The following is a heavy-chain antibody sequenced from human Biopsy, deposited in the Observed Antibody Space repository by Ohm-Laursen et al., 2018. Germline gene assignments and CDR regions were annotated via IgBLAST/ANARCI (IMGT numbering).Heavy chain of an antibody. D-gene: IGHD6-19*01. Sequence: SETLSLTCAVYGGSFSGYYWSWIRQPPGKGLEWIGEINHSGSTNYNPSLKSRVTISVDTSKNHFFLKPSSVTAADTAVYYCARGRLRAVARFDYWGQGTLVTVSS. CDR2: INHSGST. CDR1: GGSFSGYY. V-gene: IGHV4-34*01. J-gene: IGHJ4*02. CDR3: ARGRLRAVARFDY.